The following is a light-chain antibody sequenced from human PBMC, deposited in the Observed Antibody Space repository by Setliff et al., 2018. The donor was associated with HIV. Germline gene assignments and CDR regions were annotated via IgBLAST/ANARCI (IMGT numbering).Light chain of an antibody. CDR2: EVR. Sequence: QSALTQPASVSGSPGQSITISCTGTSSDVGGYSYVSWYQQHPGKAPKLIIYEVRNRPSGVSNRFSGSKSGNTASLTISGLQAEDEADYYCSSYTSTSPLVFGTGTKVTVL. V-gene: IGLV2-14*01. J-gene: IGLJ1*01. CDR1: SSDVGGYSY. CDR3: SSYTSTSPLV.